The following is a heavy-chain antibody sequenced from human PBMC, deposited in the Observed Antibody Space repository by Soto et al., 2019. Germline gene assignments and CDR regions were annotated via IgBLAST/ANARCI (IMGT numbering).Heavy chain of an antibody. CDR2: ISYDGSNK. CDR3: ARGLSSLTRFDY. CDR1: GFTFSSYA. J-gene: IGHJ4*02. V-gene: IGHV3-30-3*01. D-gene: IGHD2-2*01. Sequence: TGGSLRLSCAASGFTFSSYAMHWVRQAPGKGLEWVAVISYDGSNKYYADSVKGRFTISRDNSKNMLYLQMNSLRAEDTAVYYCARGLSSLTRFDYWGQGTLVTVSS.